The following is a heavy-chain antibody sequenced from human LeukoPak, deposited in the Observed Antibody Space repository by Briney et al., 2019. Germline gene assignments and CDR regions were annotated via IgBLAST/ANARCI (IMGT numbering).Heavy chain of an antibody. J-gene: IGHJ4*02. CDR2: IESGGTT. V-gene: IGHV3-74*03. Sequence: GGSLRLSCEASGFTFSRTWMHWVRQGPGKGLLWLSRIESGGTTMYAESVKGRFTISRDNAKNTIYLQMNSLRAEDTAVYYCARGGSYGGYHSYWGQGTLVTVSS. D-gene: IGHD4-23*01. CDR1: GFTFSRTW. CDR3: ARGGSYGGYHSY.